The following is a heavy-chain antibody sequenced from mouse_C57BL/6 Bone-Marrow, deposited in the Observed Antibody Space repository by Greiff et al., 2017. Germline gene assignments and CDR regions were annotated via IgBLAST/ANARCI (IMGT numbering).Heavy chain of an antibody. V-gene: IGHV1-19*01. CDR1: GYTFTDYY. CDR3: AREGPQYFDY. J-gene: IGHJ2*01. Sequence: EVKLMESGPVLVKPGASVKMSCKASGYTFTDYYMNWVKQSHGKSLEWIGVINPYNGGTSYNQKFKGKATLTVDKSSSTAYMELNSLTSEDSAVYYCAREGPQYFDYWGQGTTLTVSS. D-gene: IGHD3-2*02. CDR2: INPYNGGT.